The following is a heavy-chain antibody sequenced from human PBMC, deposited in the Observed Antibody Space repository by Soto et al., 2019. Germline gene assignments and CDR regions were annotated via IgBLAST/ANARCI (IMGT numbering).Heavy chain of an antibody. Sequence: QVQLVESGGGVVQPGRCLRLSCAASGFTFSGYGMHWVRQAPGKGLEWVAVVWYDGSNKYYADSVKGRFTISRDNSKNTLYLQMNSLRAEDTAVYYCAREGLRCFDYWGQGTLVTVSS. CDR2: VWYDGSNK. D-gene: IGHD5-12*01. CDR3: AREGLRCFDY. J-gene: IGHJ4*02. V-gene: IGHV3-33*01. CDR1: GFTFSGYG.